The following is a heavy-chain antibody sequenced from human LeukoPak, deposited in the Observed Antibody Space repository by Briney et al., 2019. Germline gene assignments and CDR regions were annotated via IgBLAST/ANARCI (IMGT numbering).Heavy chain of an antibody. CDR3: AGGEGGYTQLDY. J-gene: IGHJ4*02. CDR2: IYYSGST. D-gene: IGHD5-12*01. V-gene: IGHV4-31*03. CDR1: GGSISSGGYY. Sequence: SETLSLTCTVSGGSISSGGYYWSWIRQHPGKGLEWIGYIYYSGSTYYNPSLKSRVTISVDTSKNQFSLKLSSVTAADTAVYYCAGGEGGYTQLDYWGQGTLVTVSS.